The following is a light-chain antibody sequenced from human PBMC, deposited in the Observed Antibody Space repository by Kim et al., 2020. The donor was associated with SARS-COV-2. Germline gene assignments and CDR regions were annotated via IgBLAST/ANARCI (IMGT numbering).Light chain of an antibody. V-gene: IGLV3-9*01. J-gene: IGLJ2*01. Sequence: ALGQTARITCGGNNVGSKNVHWYQQRRGQGPVLVIYRESNRPCGIPERFSCSNSGNTANLTISRAQAGDEADYYCQVWDSSTAEVFGGGTQLTVL. CDR1: NVGSKN. CDR3: QVWDSSTAEV. CDR2: RES.